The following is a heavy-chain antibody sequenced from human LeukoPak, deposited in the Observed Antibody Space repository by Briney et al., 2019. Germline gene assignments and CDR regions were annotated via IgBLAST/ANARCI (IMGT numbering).Heavy chain of an antibody. Sequence: SETLSLTCTVPDGSISNYFWSWIRQPPGKGLEWIGYIYYTGMTNSNPSLKSRVTISMDTSKNQFSLNLRSVTAADTAIYYCARHGRMVIVSKFSTGIDQWGQGTLVTVSS. D-gene: IGHD2/OR15-2a*01. CDR2: IYYTGMT. CDR3: ARHGRMVIVSKFSTGIDQ. CDR1: DGSISNYF. J-gene: IGHJ4*02. V-gene: IGHV4-59*08.